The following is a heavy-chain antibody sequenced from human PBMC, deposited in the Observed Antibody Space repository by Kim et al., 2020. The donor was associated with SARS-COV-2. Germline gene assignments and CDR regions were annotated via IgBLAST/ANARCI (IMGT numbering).Heavy chain of an antibody. Sequence: SETLSLTCTVSGGSISSGAYYWSWIRQHPGKGLEWIGYINHSGSTYYNPSLKSRVTMSLDTSKNQFSLKLRAVSAADTAVYYCARDWRYSSSWLHDAFDVWGQGTMVTVSS. CDR2: INHSGST. J-gene: IGHJ3*01. D-gene: IGHD6-13*01. CDR3: ARDWRYSSSWLHDAFDV. V-gene: IGHV4-31*03. CDR1: GGSISSGAYY.